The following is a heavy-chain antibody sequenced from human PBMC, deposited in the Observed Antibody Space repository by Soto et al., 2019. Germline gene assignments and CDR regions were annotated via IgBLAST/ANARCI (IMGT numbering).Heavy chain of an antibody. CDR2: ISSNGGST. D-gene: IGHD1-1*01. J-gene: IGHJ4*02. Sequence: EVQLVESGGGLVQPGGSLRLSCAASGFTFSSYAMHWVRQAPGKGLEYVSAISSNGGSTYYANSVKGRFTISRDNSKNTLYRQMGSLRAEDMAVYYCARRDRYNFDYWGQGTMVTVSS. CDR3: ARRDRYNFDY. CDR1: GFTFSSYA. V-gene: IGHV3-64*01.